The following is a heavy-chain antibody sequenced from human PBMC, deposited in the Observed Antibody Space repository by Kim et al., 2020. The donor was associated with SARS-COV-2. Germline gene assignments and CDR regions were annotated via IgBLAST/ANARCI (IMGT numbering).Heavy chain of an antibody. J-gene: IGHJ4*02. V-gene: IGHV3-49*02. Sequence: SVKGRFTISRDDSKSIAYLQMNSLKTEDTAVYYCTRDYRTYYYDSSHFDYWGQGTLVTVSS. D-gene: IGHD3-22*01. CDR3: TRDYRTYYYDSSHFDY.